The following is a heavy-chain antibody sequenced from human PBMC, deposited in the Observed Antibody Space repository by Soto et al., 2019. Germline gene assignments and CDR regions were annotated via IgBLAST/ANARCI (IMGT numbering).Heavy chain of an antibody. CDR1: GYTFTSYG. V-gene: IGHV1-18*01. Sequence: ASVKVSCKASGYTFTSYGISWVRQAPGQGLEWMGWISAYNGNTNYAQKLQGRVTMTTDTSTSTAYMELRSLRSDDTAVYYCASSHAGAHITAAVHWGQGTLVTVSS. J-gene: IGHJ4*02. D-gene: IGHD6-13*01. CDR2: ISAYNGNT. CDR3: ASSHAGAHITAAVH.